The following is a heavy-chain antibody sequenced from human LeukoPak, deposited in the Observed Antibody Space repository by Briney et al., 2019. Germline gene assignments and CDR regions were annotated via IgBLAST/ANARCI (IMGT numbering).Heavy chain of an antibody. J-gene: IGHJ4*02. CDR2: INTDGTTS. CDR1: GFTFTSYW. Sequence: PGGSLRLSCAASGFTFTSYWMHWVRQAPGKGLVWVSRINTDGTTSTYADSVKGRFTISRDTAKNSLYLQMNSLRAEDTAVYYCARASMRMSTAGLVDYWGQGTLVTVSS. CDR3: ARASMRMSTAGLVDY. D-gene: IGHD6-13*01. V-gene: IGHV3-74*01.